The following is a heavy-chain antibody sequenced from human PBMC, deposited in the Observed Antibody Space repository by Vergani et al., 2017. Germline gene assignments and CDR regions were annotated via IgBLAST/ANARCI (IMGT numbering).Heavy chain of an antibody. CDR1: GASTRSGNYY. D-gene: IGHD6-19*01. CDR3: ARHSTVEWLVKLGWIDP. CDR2: IYYSGST. Sequence: QLQLQESGPGLVKPSATLSLTCSVSGASTRSGNYYGGGIRQPPGKGLGWVASIYYSGSTYNNPSLRSLVTISVDTSKNQFSLKLSSVTAADTAVYFCARHSTVEWLVKLGWIDPWGQGILVTVSS. V-gene: IGHV4-39*01. J-gene: IGHJ5*02.